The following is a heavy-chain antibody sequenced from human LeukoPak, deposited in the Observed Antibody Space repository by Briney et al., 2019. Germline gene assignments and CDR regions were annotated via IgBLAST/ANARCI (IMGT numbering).Heavy chain of an antibody. CDR2: IYHSGST. D-gene: IGHD2-2*01. V-gene: IGHV4-38-2*02. CDR3: ARVSTGDIVVVPAQYYFDY. CDR1: GYSISSGYY. Sequence: SETLSLTCTVSGYSISSGYYWGWIRQPPGKGLEWIGSIYHSGSTYYNPSLKSRVTISVDTSNNQFSLKLSSVTAADTAVYYCARVSTGDIVVVPAQYYFDYWGQGTLVTVSS. J-gene: IGHJ4*02.